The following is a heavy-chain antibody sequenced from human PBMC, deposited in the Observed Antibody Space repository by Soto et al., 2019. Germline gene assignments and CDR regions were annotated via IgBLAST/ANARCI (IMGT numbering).Heavy chain of an antibody. V-gene: IGHV5-10-1*01. CDR1: GYSFTSYW. Sequence: GESLKISCKGSGYSFTSYWISWVRQMPGKGLEWMGRIDPSDSYTNYSPSFQGHVTISADKSISTAYLQWSSVKASDTAMYYCARHAGYCSSTSCHYYYYYYGMDVWGQGTTVTVSS. CDR3: ARHAGYCSSTSCHYYYYYYGMDV. J-gene: IGHJ6*02. CDR2: IDPSDSYT. D-gene: IGHD2-2*01.